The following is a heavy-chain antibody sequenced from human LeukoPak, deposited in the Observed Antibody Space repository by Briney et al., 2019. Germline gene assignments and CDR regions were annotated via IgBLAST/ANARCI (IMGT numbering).Heavy chain of an antibody. V-gene: IGHV1-2*02. D-gene: IGHD3-3*01. CDR1: GYTFTGYY. CDR2: INPNSGGT. CDR3: ARDFERVDFWSGYHNWFDP. J-gene: IGHJ5*02. Sequence: ASVKVSCKASGYTFTGYYMHWVRQAPGQGLEWMGWINPNSGGTNYAQKFQGRVTMTRDTSISTAYMELSRPRSDDTAVYYCARDFERVDFWSGYHNWFDPWGQGTLVTVSS.